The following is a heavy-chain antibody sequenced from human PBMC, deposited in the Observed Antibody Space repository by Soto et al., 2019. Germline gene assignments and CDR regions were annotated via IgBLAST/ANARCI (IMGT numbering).Heavy chain of an antibody. J-gene: IGHJ4*02. CDR2: VIPIFSIV. D-gene: IGHD3-3*01. CDR3: ARGRTIFGVVNFDY. CDR1: GGTFSNSP. V-gene: IGHV1-69*01. Sequence: QVQLVQSGAEVKRPGSSVKVSCKASGGTFSNSPIAWVRLAPGQGLEWMGGVIPIFSIVKYAQKSQGRVTFTADDSTSTAYMELSSLTSEDSAVYYCARGRTIFGVVNFDYWGQGTLVTVSS.